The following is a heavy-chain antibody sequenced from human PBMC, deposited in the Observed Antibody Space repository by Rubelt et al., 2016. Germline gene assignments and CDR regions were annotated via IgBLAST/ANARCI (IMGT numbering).Heavy chain of an antibody. CDR1: GYTFTSYG. D-gene: IGHD6-13*01. Sequence: AGAEVKKPGASVKVSCKASGYTFTSYGISWVRQAPGQGLEWMGWISAYNGNTNYAQKLQGRVTMTTDTSTSTAYMELSSLRSEDTAVYYCARGWFGQQLVNPYWYFDLWGRGTLVTVSS. CDR3: ARGWFGQQLVNPYWYFDL. V-gene: IGHV1-18*01. CDR2: ISAYNGNT. J-gene: IGHJ2*01.